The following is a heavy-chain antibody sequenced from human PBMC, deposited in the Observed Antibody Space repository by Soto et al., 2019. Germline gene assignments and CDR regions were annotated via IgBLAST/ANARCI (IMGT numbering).Heavy chain of an antibody. CDR2: INAGNGNT. CDR1: GYTFTSYA. CDR3: ARGLFRYYYDYNWFDP. V-gene: IGHV1-3*01. D-gene: IGHD3-22*01. J-gene: IGHJ5*02. Sequence: ASVKVSCKASGYTFTSYAMHWVRQAPGQRLEWMGWINAGNGNTKYSQKFQGRVTITRDTSASTAYMELSSLRSEDTAVYYCARGLFRYYYDYNWFDPWGQGTLVTVSS.